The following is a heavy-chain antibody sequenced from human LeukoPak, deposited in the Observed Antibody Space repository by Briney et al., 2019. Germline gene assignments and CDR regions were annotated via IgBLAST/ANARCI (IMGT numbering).Heavy chain of an antibody. D-gene: IGHD3-10*01. CDR1: GYIFTGYY. J-gene: IGHJ6*03. V-gene: IGHV1-18*04. Sequence: ASVKVSCKASGYIFTGYYMHWVRQAPGQGLEWMGWISAYNGNTNYAQKLQGRVTMTTDTSTSTAYMELRSLRSDDTAVYYCARVRQDRGYYYYYMDVWGKGTTVTVSS. CDR2: ISAYNGNT. CDR3: ARVRQDRGYYYYYMDV.